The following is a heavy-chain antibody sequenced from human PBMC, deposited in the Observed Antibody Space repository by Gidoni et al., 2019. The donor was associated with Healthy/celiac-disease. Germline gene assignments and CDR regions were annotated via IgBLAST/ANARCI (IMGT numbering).Heavy chain of an antibody. J-gene: IGHJ5*02. V-gene: IGHV4-34*01. CDR2: INHSGST. CDR3: ARGLGYCSGGSCYNWFDP. Sequence: QVQLQQWGAGLLKPSETLSLTCAVYGGSFSGSYWSWIRQPPGKGLEWIGEINHSGSTNYNPSLKSRVTISVDTSKNQFSLKLSSVTAADTAVYYCARGLGYCSGGSCYNWFDPWGQGTLITVSS. D-gene: IGHD2-15*01. CDR1: GGSFSGSY.